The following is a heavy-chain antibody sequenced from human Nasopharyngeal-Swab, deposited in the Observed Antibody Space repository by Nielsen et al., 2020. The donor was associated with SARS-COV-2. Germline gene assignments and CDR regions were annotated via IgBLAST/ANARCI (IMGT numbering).Heavy chain of an antibody. CDR3: AKGGGYSYYYGMDV. CDR2: ISGSGGST. Sequence: GGSLPLSCAASGFTFSSYAMSWVSQALGKGLEWVSAISGSGGSTYYADSVKGRFTISRDNSKNTLYLQMNSLRAEDTAVDYCAKGGGYSYYYGMDVWGQGTTVTVSS. CDR1: GFTFSSYA. J-gene: IGHJ6*02. D-gene: IGHD5-18*01. V-gene: IGHV3-23*01.